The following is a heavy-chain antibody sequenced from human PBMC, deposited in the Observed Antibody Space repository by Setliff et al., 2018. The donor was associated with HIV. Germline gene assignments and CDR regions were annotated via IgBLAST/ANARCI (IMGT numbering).Heavy chain of an antibody. CDR2: IYHSGST. Sequence: SETLSLTCAVSRGSISSDNWWTWRRQPPGKGLEWIGEIYHSGSTNYNASLKSRVTISIDKSKSQFSLKLSSVTAADTALYYCARGQHSSNWGALFDYWGQGTLVTVS. CDR3: ARGQHSSNWGALFDY. J-gene: IGHJ4*02. D-gene: IGHD6-13*01. V-gene: IGHV4-4*02. CDR1: RGSISSDNW.